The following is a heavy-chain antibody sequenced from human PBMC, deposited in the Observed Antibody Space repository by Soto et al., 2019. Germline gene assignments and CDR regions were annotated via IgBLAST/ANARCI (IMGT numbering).Heavy chain of an antibody. CDR3: ERNVVVPAPAAFDI. CDR2: IYYSGNT. CDR1: GGSISSSSYY. V-gene: IGHV4-39*01. Sequence: PSETLSLTCTVSGGSISSSSYYWGWIRQPPGKGLEWIGSIYYSGNTYYNPSLKSRVTISVDTSKNQFSLKLSSVTAADTAVYYCERNVVVPAPAAFDIWGQGTMVTVSS. J-gene: IGHJ3*02. D-gene: IGHD2-2*01.